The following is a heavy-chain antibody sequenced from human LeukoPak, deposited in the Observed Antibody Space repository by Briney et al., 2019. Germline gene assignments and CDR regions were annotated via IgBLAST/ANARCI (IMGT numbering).Heavy chain of an antibody. J-gene: IGHJ4*02. V-gene: IGHV3-11*04. CDR3: ARRRGYSGYDWGY. CDR2: ISSSGSII. D-gene: IGHD5-12*01. Sequence: SYISSSGSIIYYADSVEGRFTISRDNAKNSLYLQVNSLRAEDTAVYYCARRRGYSGYDWGYWGQGTLVTVSS.